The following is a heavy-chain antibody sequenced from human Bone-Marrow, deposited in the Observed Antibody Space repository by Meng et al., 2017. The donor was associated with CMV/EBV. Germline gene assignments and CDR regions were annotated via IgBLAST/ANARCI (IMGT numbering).Heavy chain of an antibody. CDR1: GGTFSSYA. CDR3: ARSLDYGYCSGGSCYYYGMDV. Sequence: SEKVPYKASGGTFSSYAISWVRQAPGQGLEWMGGIIPIFDTANYAQKFQGRVTITTDDSTSTAYMELSSLRSEDTAVYYCARSLDYGYCSGGSCYYYGMDVWGQGTTVTVSS. V-gene: IGHV1-69*05. CDR2: IIPIFDTA. D-gene: IGHD2-15*01. J-gene: IGHJ6*02.